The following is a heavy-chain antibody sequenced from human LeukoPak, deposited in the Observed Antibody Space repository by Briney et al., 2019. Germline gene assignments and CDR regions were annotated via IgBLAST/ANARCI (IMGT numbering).Heavy chain of an antibody. CDR3: AKDTLSAAGFYYFDY. D-gene: IGHD6-13*01. CDR1: GFTFSNYL. Sequence: GGSLRLSCAASGFTFSNYLMTWVRQPPGKGLEWVSVISGDGVTTYYADSVKGRFTISRDNSKNTLYLQMNSLRAEDSALYYCAKDTLSAAGFYYFDYWGQGTLVTVSS. CDR2: ISGDGVTT. J-gene: IGHJ4*02. V-gene: IGHV3-23*01.